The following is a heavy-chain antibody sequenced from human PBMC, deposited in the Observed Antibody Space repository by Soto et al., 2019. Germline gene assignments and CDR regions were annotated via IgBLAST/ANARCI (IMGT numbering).Heavy chain of an antibody. CDR2: INHSGST. J-gene: IGHJ6*02. CDR1: GGSFSGYY. V-gene: IGHV4-34*01. Sequence: SATMSLTKAVYGGSFSGYYWSWSPEPPEQGLEWIGEINHSGSTNYNPSLKSRVTISVDPSKNQFSLKLSSVTAADTAVYYCARDPSVVVPASRALWQKYYYHYGMEVCGLGTTVTGS. D-gene: IGHD2-2*01. CDR3: ARDPSVVVPASRALWQKYYYHYGMEV.